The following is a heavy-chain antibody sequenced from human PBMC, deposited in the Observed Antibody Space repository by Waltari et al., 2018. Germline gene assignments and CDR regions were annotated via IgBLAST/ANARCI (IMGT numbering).Heavy chain of an antibody. CDR3: ARGYYDYIWGSQGGFDY. V-gene: IGHV3-30-3*01. J-gene: IGHJ4*02. CDR2: ISDDGSNK. Sequence: QVPMVESGGGVVQPGRSLRLPWAASGFTFGSNAMPWVRQAQEQGLEWLAVISDDGSNKYYADSVKGRFTISRDNSKNTLYLQMNSLRAEDTAVYYCARGYYDYIWGSQGGFDYWGQGTLVTVSS. CDR1: GFTFGSNA. D-gene: IGHD3-16*01.